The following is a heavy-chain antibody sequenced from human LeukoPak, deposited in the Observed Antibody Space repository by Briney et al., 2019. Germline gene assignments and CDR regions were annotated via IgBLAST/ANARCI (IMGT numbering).Heavy chain of an antibody. CDR1: GFTVNNNY. V-gene: IGHV3-53*01. CDR3: ARDFLRSSGYY. CDR2: IYSGGSI. D-gene: IGHD3-22*01. Sequence: GGSLRLSCAASGFTVNNNYMSWVRQAPGKGLEWVSVIYSGGSIYYADSVKGRFTISRDNSKNTLYLQMNSLRAEDTAVYYCARDFLRSSGYYWGQGTLVTVSS. J-gene: IGHJ4*02.